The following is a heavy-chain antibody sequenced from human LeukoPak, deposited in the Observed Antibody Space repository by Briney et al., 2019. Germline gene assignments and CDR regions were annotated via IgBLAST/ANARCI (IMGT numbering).Heavy chain of an antibody. Sequence: GGSLRLSCAASGFTFSDYTMTWVRQAPGKGLEWVASISSDSSYIDYADSVKGRFTISRDNAKSTLSLQMNSLRAEDTAVYYCARRAGAYSHPYDYWGQGTLVTVSS. CDR1: GFTFSDYT. CDR2: ISSDSSYI. J-gene: IGHJ4*02. V-gene: IGHV3-21*04. D-gene: IGHD4/OR15-4a*01. CDR3: ARRAGAYSHPYDY.